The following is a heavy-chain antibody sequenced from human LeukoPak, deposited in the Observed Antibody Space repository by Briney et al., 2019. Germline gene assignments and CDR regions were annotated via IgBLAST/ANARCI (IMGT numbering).Heavy chain of an antibody. J-gene: IGHJ6*02. D-gene: IGHD6-13*01. CDR1: GYTLTELS. V-gene: IGHV1-24*01. CDR2: FDPEDGET. Sequence: ASVEVSCKVSGYTLTELSMHWVRQAPGKGLEWMGGFDPEDGETIYAQKFQGRVTMTEDTSTDTAYMELSSLRSEDTAVYYCATDLAAAGTPYYYYYGMDVWGQGTTVTVSS. CDR3: ATDLAAAGTPYYYYYGMDV.